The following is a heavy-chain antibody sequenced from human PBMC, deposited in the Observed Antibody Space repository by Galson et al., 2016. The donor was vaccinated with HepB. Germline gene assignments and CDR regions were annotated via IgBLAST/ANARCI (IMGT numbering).Heavy chain of an antibody. J-gene: IGHJ4*02. CDR1: GDSVSSNSAA. V-gene: IGHV6-1*01. CDR2: TYYRSKWYN. Sequence: CAISGDSVSSNSAAWNWIRQSPSRGLEWLGRTYYRSKWYNDYAVSVKSRITINPDTSKNQFSLQLNSVTPEDTAVYYCARDRFCWILTGCEYLDYWGQGTLVTVSS. CDR3: ARDRFCWILTGCEYLDY. D-gene: IGHD3-9*01.